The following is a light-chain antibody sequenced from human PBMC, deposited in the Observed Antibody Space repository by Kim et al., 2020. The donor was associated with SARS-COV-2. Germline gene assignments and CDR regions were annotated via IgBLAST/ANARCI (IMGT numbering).Light chain of an antibody. J-gene: IGLJ3*02. CDR3: GTWDSSLSASV. Sequence: QSALTQPPSVSAAPGQKVTISCSGSSSNIGSNYVSWYQQLPGTAPKLLIYDNSKRPSGIPDRFSGFKSGTSATLGISGLQTGDEADYYCGTWDSSLSASVFGGGTQLTVL. V-gene: IGLV1-51*01. CDR1: SSNIGSNY. CDR2: DNS.